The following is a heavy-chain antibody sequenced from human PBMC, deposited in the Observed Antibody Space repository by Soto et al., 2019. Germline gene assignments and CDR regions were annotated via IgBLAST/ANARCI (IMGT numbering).Heavy chain of an antibody. D-gene: IGHD4-17*01. J-gene: IGHJ4*02. CDR2: INSDGSST. V-gene: IGHV3-74*01. CDR3: AMPYYGDYVFDY. Sequence: EVQLVESGGGLVQPGGSLRLSCAASGFTFSSYWMHWVRQAPGKGLVWVSRINSDGSSTSYADSVKGRFTISRDNAKNTLYLQMNSLRAEDTAVYYCAMPYYGDYVFDYWGQGTLVTASS. CDR1: GFTFSSYW.